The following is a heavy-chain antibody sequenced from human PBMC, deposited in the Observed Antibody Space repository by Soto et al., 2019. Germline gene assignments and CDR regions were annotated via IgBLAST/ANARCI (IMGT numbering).Heavy chain of an antibody. Sequence: VQLLESGGGLVQPGGSLRLSCAASGFSFSSYAMLWVRQAPGKGLEWVSVISARGGSSYFADSVKGRFTISRDNSKNVLSLEMNSLRAEDTAIYFCAKGSIEYSASVDNWGQGTLVLVSS. J-gene: IGHJ4*02. V-gene: IGHV3-23*01. CDR2: ISARGGSS. CDR3: AKGSIEYSASVDN. D-gene: IGHD5-12*01. CDR1: GFSFSSYA.